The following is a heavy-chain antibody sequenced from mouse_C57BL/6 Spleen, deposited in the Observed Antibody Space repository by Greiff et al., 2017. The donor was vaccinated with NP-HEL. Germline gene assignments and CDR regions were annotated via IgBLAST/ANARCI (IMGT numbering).Heavy chain of an antibody. V-gene: IGHV1-42*01. Sequence: QLQESGPELVKPGASVKISCKASGYSFTGYYMNWVKQSPEKSLEWIGEINPSTGGTTYYQKFKAKATLTVDKSPSTAYMQLKSLTSDDSAVYYCATGNGSSYGYFDVWGTGTTVTVSS. D-gene: IGHD1-1*01. CDR2: INPSTGGT. J-gene: IGHJ1*03. CDR3: ATGNGSSYGYFDV. CDR1: GYSFTGYY.